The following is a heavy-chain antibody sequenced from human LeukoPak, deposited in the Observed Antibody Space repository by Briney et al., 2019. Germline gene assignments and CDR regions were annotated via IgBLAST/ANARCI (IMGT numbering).Heavy chain of an antibody. CDR2: IWSDGSNK. Sequence: PVGSLRLSCAASGFTFSSYGMHWVRQTPGKGLEWVAIIWSDGSNKYYADSVKGRFTISRDNSKNTLYLQMNSLRAEDTAVYYCARGSGSFSGGFDYWGQGTLVTVSS. V-gene: IGHV3-33*01. D-gene: IGHD1-26*01. CDR1: GFTFSSYG. J-gene: IGHJ4*02. CDR3: ARGSGSFSGGFDY.